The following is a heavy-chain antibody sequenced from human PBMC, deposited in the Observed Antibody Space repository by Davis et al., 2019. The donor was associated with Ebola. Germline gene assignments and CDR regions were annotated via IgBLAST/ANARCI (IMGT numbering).Heavy chain of an antibody. D-gene: IGHD4-17*01. CDR2: IRSKANSYAT. J-gene: IGHJ4*02. CDR1: GFTFSGSA. CDR3: TTTTVTTDY. Sequence: GGSLRFSCAASGFTFSGSAMHWVRQASGKGLEWVGRIRSKANSYATAYAASVKGRFTISRDDSKNTAYLQMNSLKTEDTAVYYCTTTTVTTDYWGQGTLVTVSS. V-gene: IGHV3-73*01.